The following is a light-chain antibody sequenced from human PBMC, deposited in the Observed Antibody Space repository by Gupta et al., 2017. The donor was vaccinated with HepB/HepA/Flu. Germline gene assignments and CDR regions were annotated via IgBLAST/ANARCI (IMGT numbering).Light chain of an antibody. CDR2: QDS. J-gene: IGLJ2*01. Sequence: SYALTQPPSVSVSPGKTASITCSGDKLGDKYACWYQQKPGQSPVLVIYQDSKRPSGIPERFSGSNSGNTATLTISGTQAMDEADYYCQAWDSSTVVVFGGGTKLTVL. V-gene: IGLV3-1*01. CDR1: KLGDKY. CDR3: QAWDSSTVVV.